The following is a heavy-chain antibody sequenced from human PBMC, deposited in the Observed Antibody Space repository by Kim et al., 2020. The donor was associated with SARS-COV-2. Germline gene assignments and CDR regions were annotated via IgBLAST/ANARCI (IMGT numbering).Heavy chain of an antibody. CDR2: IYSGGST. J-gene: IGHJ4*02. D-gene: IGHD6-6*01. CDR1: GFAVNSHY. Sequence: GGSLRLSCAASGFAVNSHYMTWVRQAPGKGLEWVSVIYSGGSTNYADSVKGRFTISRDSLKNTLYLQMNSLRAEDTAVYYCARDMTSSSSFWGQGALVTVSS. V-gene: IGHV3-53*01. CDR3: ARDMTSSSSF.